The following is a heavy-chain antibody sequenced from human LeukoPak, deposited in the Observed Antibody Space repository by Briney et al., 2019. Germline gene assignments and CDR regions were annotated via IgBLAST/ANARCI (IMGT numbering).Heavy chain of an antibody. Sequence: SETLSLTCTVSGGSISSYCWSWIRQPPGKGLEWIGYIYYSGSTNYNPSLKSRVTISVDTSKNQFSLKLSSVTAADTAVYYCARQGYSYGYSNYFDYWGQGTLVTVSS. J-gene: IGHJ4*02. CDR1: GGSISSYC. CDR3: ARQGYSYGYSNYFDY. V-gene: IGHV4-59*01. CDR2: IYYSGST. D-gene: IGHD5-18*01.